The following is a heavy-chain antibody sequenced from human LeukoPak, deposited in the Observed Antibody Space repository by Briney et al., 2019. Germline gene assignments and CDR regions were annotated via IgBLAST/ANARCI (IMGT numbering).Heavy chain of an antibody. V-gene: IGHV3-23*01. CDR1: GFTFSNYA. D-gene: IGHD2-15*01. CDR3: ASSFGLFDY. CDR2: ISGSGGST. J-gene: IGHJ4*02. Sequence: GGSLRLSCLPSGFTFSNYAMTWVRQAPGKGLEWVSAISGSGGSTYYADSVKGRFTISRDNSKNTLYLQMNSLRAEDTAVYYCASSFGLFDYWGQGTLVTVSS.